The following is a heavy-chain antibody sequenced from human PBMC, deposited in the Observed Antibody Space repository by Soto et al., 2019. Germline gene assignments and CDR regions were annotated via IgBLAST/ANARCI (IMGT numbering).Heavy chain of an antibody. CDR3: AKDGRQYCTNGVCFTRLYYFDY. V-gene: IGHV3-23*01. CDR1: GFTFSNYA. J-gene: IGHJ4*02. D-gene: IGHD2-8*01. Sequence: EVQLLESGGGLVQPGGSLRLSCAASGFTFSNYAMSWVRQAPGKGLEWVSTIFGSGGNTYYADSVKGRFTISSDTSKNTLYLHMNSLRAEDTAVYYCAKDGRQYCTNGVCFTRLYYFDYWGQGTLVTVSS. CDR2: IFGSGGNT.